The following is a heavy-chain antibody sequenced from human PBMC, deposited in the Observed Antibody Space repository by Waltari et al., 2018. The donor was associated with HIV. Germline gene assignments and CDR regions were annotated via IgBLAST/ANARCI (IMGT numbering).Heavy chain of an antibody. Sequence: VQSASEVRARGASVTLSCKISGDTFINYYIYWFRQAPGQGLEWLGRINPDMCETTYSQTFQGRVTMTGDTSSASACMELTRLTSADTAMYFCARGEDVSLTHLPPGFRLQFWGQGSLVSVSS. CDR3: ARGEDVSLTHLPPGFRLQF. J-gene: IGHJ4*02. V-gene: IGHV1-2*06. CDR2: INPDMCET. CDR1: GDTFINYY. D-gene: IGHD1-26*01.